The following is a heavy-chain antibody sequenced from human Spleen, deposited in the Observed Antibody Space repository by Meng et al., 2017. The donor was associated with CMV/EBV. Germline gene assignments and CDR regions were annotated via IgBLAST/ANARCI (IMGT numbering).Heavy chain of an antibody. J-gene: IGHJ3*01. CDR1: GFSFGGFT. CDR2: ISLSSTYI. CDR3: VRRQSVSAFDV. Sequence: GESLKISCVASGFSFGGFTMNWVRQAPGKGLEWISSISLSSTYIEYADSLKGRFTISRDNAKSSLYLQMDSLRAEDTAVYYCVRRQSVSAFDVWGQGTTVTVSS. D-gene: IGHD3-3*01. V-gene: IGHV3-21*01.